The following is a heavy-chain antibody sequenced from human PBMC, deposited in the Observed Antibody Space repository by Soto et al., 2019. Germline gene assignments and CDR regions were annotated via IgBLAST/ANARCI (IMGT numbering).Heavy chain of an antibody. D-gene: IGHD5-12*01. V-gene: IGHV1-69*12. CDR1: GGSFSNAA. CDR3: ARDKARLQLGGNYSYILDV. Sequence: QVQLEQSGAEVKKPGSSVKVSCKASGGSFSNAAISWVRQAPGQGLEWMGGIMPIFRTPDYAQKFQGRVTITADESTSTAYMELSGLRSGDTAIYYGARDKARLQLGGNYSYILDVWGQGTTVTVSS. J-gene: IGHJ6*02. CDR2: IMPIFRTP.